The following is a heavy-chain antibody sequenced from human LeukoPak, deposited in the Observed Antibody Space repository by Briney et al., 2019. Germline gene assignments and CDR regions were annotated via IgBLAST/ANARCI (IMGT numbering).Heavy chain of an antibody. V-gene: IGHV4-34*01. J-gene: IGHJ4*02. CDR3: ATGRHCSGGSCSVDY. D-gene: IGHD2-15*01. Sequence: SETLSLTCAVYGGSFSGYYWGWIRQPPGKGLEWIGEINHSGSTNYNPSLKSRVTISVDTSKNQFSLKLSSVTAADTAVYYCATGRHCSGGSCSVDYWGQGTLVTVSS. CDR2: INHSGST. CDR1: GGSFSGYY.